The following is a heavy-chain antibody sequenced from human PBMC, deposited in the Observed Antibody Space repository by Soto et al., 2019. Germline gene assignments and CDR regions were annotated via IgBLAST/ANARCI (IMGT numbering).Heavy chain of an antibody. CDR3: ARGPRGVYGNDY. CDR2: INMDGSVT. J-gene: IGHJ4*02. CDR1: GFTFSSDW. V-gene: IGHV3-74*01. D-gene: IGHD2-8*02. Sequence: EVQLVESGGGLVQPGGSLRLSCIASGFTFSSDWMHWVRQGAGKRLVWVSRINMDGSVTNYADSVKGRFTISRDNAKNTVYLQMNSLSVEDTAVYYCARGPRGVYGNDYWGQGALVTVSS.